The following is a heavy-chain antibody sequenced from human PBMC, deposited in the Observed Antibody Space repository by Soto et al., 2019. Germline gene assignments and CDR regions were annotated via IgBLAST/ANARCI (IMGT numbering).Heavy chain of an antibody. Sequence: QLQLQESGPGLVKPSETLSLTCTVSGGSISSSSYYWGWIRQPPGKGLEWIGSIYYSGSTYYNPSLKSRVTISVDTSKNQFSLKLSSVTAADTAVYYCASPGLPGVDLWYGMDVWGQGTTVTVSS. CDR1: GGSISSSSYY. CDR3: ASPGLPGVDLWYGMDV. CDR2: IYYSGST. V-gene: IGHV4-39*01. D-gene: IGHD2-21*01. J-gene: IGHJ6*02.